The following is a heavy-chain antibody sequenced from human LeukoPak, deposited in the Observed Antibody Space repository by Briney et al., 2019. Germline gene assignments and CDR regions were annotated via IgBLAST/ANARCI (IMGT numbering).Heavy chain of an antibody. CDR2: IIPIFGTA. CDR3: ARAGWIQLWLAHFDY. CDR1: AGTFSSYV. D-gene: IGHD5-18*01. Sequence: SVKVSCKASAGTFSSYVISWVRQAPGQGLEWMGGIIPIFGTANNAQKFQGRVTITADESTRTAYMELSSLRSEDTAVYYCARAGWIQLWLAHFDYWGQGTLVTVSS. J-gene: IGHJ4*02. V-gene: IGHV1-69*13.